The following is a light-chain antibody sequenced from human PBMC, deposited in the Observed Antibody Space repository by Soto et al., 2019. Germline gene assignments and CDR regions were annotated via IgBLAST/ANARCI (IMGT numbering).Light chain of an antibody. Sequence: EIVTPHSPATLSVSPGAIATLSCSAAQGVGSDLVRYQQNPGQALRLHISYSSARATGIPARFSGSGSGTDLTLTISSLEPEDFAVYYCPQRSNWPPAFGGGTKVDIK. CDR2: YSS. J-gene: IGKJ4*01. CDR1: QGVGSD. V-gene: IGKV3-11*01. CDR3: PQRSNWPPA.